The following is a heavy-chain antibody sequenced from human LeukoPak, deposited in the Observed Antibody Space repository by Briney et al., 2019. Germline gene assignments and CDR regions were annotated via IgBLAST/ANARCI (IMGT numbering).Heavy chain of an antibody. J-gene: IGHJ6*02. CDR3: ARGRDIVVVPAENYGMDV. V-gene: IGHV4-34*01. D-gene: IGHD2-2*01. CDR2: INHSGST. Sequence: SSETLSLTCAAYGGSFSGYYWSWIRQPPGKGLEWIGEINHSGSTNYNPSLKSRVTISVDTSKNQFSLKLSSVTAADTAVYYCARGRDIVVVPAENYGMDVWGQGTTVTVSS. CDR1: GGSFSGYY.